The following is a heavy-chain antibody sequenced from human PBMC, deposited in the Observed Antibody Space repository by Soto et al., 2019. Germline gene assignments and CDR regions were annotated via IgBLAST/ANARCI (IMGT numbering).Heavy chain of an antibody. CDR3: AKDESTGYVELY. V-gene: IGHV3-23*01. J-gene: IGHJ4*02. D-gene: IGHD3-22*01. CDR1: GFTFSNYA. Sequence: GGSLRLSCAASGFTFSNYAMSWVRRAPGKGLEWVSSISGSGGGTFYADSVKGRFTVSRDDSKNTVYLQMNSLRVEDTALYYCAKDESTGYVELYWGLGTLVTVS. CDR2: ISGSGGGT.